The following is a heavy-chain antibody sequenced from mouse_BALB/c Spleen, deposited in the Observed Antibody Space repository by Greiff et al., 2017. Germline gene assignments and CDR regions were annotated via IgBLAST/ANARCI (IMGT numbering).Heavy chain of an antibody. CDR2: IDPENGDT. Sequence: EVQLQQSGAELVRPGALVKLSCKASGFNIKDYYMHWVKQRPEQGLEWIGWIDPENGDTEYAPKFQGKATMTADTSSNTAYLQLSSLTSEDTAVYYCNVRTGGFAYWGQGTLVTVSA. V-gene: IGHV14-4*02. CDR1: GFNIKDYY. CDR3: NVRTGGFAY. J-gene: IGHJ3*01.